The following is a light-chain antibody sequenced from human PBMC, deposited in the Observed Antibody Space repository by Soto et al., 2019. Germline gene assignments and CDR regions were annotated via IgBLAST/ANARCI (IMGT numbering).Light chain of an antibody. J-gene: IGKJ4*01. V-gene: IGKV1-6*01. Sequence: IQMTQSPSSLSASVGDRVTITCRASQGIRNDLGWYQQKSGRAPKLLIFGASTLQSGVPSRFSGSGSGTDFTLTISSLQAEDVAVYYCQQYYSTPLTFGGETKVDIK. CDR2: GAS. CDR3: QQYYSTPLT. CDR1: QGIRND.